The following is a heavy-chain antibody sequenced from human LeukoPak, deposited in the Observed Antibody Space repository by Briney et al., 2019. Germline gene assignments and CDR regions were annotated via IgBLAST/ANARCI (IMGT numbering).Heavy chain of an antibody. J-gene: IGHJ6*02. CDR1: GFTFSGYA. Sequence: PGGSLRLSCAASGFTFSGYAMHWVRQAPGKGLEWVAVMSYDGSNKYYADSVKGRFTISRDNSKNTLYLQMNSLRAEDTAVYYCARELQTDSSGWFEGYYYYYGMDVWGQGTTVTVSS. D-gene: IGHD6-19*01. CDR3: ARELQTDSSGWFEGYYYYYGMDV. V-gene: IGHV3-30*03. CDR2: MSYDGSNK.